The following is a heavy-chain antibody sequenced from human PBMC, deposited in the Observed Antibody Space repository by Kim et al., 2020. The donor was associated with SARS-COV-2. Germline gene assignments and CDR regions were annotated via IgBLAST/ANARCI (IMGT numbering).Heavy chain of an antibody. CDR1: GGSISSGGYS. Sequence: SETLSLTCAVSGGSISSGGYSWSWIRQPPGKGLEWIGYIYHSGSTYYNPSLKSRVTISVDRSKNQFSLKLSSVTAADTAVYYCARSYYDFLGAFYFDYWGQGTLVTVSS. J-gene: IGHJ4*02. V-gene: IGHV4-30-2*01. CDR3: ARSYYDFLGAFYFDY. D-gene: IGHD3-3*01. CDR2: IYHSGST.